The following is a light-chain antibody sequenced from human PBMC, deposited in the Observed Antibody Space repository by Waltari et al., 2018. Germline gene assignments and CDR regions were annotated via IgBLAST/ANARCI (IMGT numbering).Light chain of an antibody. CDR1: TVINVASYS. Sequence: AFLPQPSSPSSSPGASASLTCTLRTVINVASYSIYSYQHKPGSPPEYLLRYTSDSDKQQGSGVPSRFSGSKDASANAGILLSSGLQSEDEADYYCVIWHSSAWVFGGGTKLTVL. J-gene: IGLJ3*02. V-gene: IGLV5-45*03. CDR3: VIWHSSAWV. CDR2: YTSDSDK.